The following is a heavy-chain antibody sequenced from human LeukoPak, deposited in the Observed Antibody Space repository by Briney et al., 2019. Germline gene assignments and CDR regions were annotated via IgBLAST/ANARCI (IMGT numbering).Heavy chain of an antibody. CDR2: INPNSGGT. V-gene: IGHV1-2*02. CDR1: GYTFTGYY. J-gene: IGHJ6*03. CDR3: ARTVDTGNYYYYMDV. Sequence: GASVKVSCKASGYTFTGYYMHWVRQAPGQGLEWMGWINPNSGGTNYAQKFQGRVTMTRDTSISTAYMELSRLRSDDTAVYYCARTVDTGNYYYYMDVWGKGTTVTVSS. D-gene: IGHD5-18*01.